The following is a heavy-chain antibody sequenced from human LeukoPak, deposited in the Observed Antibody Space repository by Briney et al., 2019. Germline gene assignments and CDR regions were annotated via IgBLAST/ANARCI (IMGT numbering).Heavy chain of an antibody. CDR3: ARGIVVVPAAIFDY. CDR2: ISYDGSNK. V-gene: IGHV3-30-3*01. D-gene: IGHD2-2*01. CDR1: GFTFSSYA. J-gene: IGHJ4*02. Sequence: GGSLRLSCAASGFTFSSYAMHWVRQAPGKGLEWVAVISYDGSNKYYADSVKGRFTISRDNSKNTLYLQMNSLRAEDTAVYYCARGIVVVPAAIFDYWGQGTLVTASS.